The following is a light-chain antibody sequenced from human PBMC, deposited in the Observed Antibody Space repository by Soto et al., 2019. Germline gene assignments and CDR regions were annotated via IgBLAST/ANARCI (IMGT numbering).Light chain of an antibody. CDR3: QQRSNWPPLS. V-gene: IGKV3D-20*02. CDR2: GAS. Sequence: EIVLTQSPGTLSLSPGERATLSCRASQSVSSSYLAWYQQKPGQAPRLPIYGASSRATGIPDRFSGSGSGTDFTLTFSRLEPEDFAVYYCQQRSNWPPLSFGGGSKVDIK. CDR1: QSVSSSY. J-gene: IGKJ4*01.